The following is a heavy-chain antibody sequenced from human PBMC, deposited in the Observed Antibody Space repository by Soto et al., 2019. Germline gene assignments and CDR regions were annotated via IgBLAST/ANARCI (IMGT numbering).Heavy chain of an antibody. V-gene: IGHV1-18*01. CDR3: ARDRADIVVVPAAIRDYYYYGMDV. Sequence: ASVKLYVKASGYTFTSYGISWVRQAPGQGLEWMGWISAYNGNTNYAQKLQGRVTMTTDTSTSTAYMELRSLRSDDTAVYYCARDRADIVVVPAAIRDYYYYGMDVWGQGTTVTVSS. CDR2: ISAYNGNT. CDR1: GYTFTSYG. J-gene: IGHJ6*02. D-gene: IGHD2-2*01.